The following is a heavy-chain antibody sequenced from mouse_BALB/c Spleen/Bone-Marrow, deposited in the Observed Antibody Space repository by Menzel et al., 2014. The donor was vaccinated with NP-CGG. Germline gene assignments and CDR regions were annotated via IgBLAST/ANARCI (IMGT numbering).Heavy chain of an antibody. CDR3: ARRIYYAMGY. V-gene: IGHV1-54*01. D-gene: IGHD2-1*01. Sequence: VKLQESGAELVRPGTSVKVSCKASGYAFTNYLIEWVKQRPGQGLEWIGVLNPGSGGTNYNEKFKGKATLTADKSSSTAYMPLSSLTSDDSAVYFCARRIYYAMGYWGQGTTLTVSS. CDR2: LNPGSGGT. J-gene: IGHJ2*01. CDR1: GYAFTNYL.